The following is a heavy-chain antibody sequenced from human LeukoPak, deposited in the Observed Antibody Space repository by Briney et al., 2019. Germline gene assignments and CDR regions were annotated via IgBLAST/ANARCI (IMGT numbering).Heavy chain of an antibody. V-gene: IGHV4-59*08. CDR3: ARRNTADASIDF. D-gene: IGHD4-17*01. J-gene: IGHJ4*02. CDR1: GGSIICHW. Sequence: ETLSLTCSVSGGSIICHWWSWIRQPPGKGLEWIGDVFYSGSNNYNPSLKSRLTISLDTSKNQFSLNLRSVTATDTAMYYCARRNTADASIDFWGQGTLVTASS. CDR2: VFYSGSN.